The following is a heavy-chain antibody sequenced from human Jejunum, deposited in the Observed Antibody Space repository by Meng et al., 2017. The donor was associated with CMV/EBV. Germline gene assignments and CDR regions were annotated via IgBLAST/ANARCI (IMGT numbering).Heavy chain of an antibody. Sequence: SGFGLSRCGMGLVRPAPGKGLEWVSGISEGGGSTYYADPVKGRFTISRDNSKSTLYLQMNSLRVEDTAIYYCAKVIMRSPDGAFDVWGQGTVVTVSS. CDR2: ISEGGGST. J-gene: IGHJ3*01. V-gene: IGHV3-23*01. CDR1: GFGLSRCG. CDR3: AKVIMRSPDGAFDV. D-gene: IGHD3-16*01.